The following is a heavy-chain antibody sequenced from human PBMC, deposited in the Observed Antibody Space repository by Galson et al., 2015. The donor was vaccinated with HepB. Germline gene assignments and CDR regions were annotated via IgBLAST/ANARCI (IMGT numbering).Heavy chain of an antibody. V-gene: IGHV3-48*01. CDR3: ARDLGYSYGYIQITLIDY. CDR1: TFIFSTYS. D-gene: IGHD5-18*01. Sequence: SLRLSCAVSTFIFSTYSMNWVRQAPGKGLEWLSYISPSSPTIYYADSVKGRFTISRDNSKNTLYLQMNSLRAEDTAVYYCARDLGYSYGYIQITLIDYWGQGTPVTVSS. J-gene: IGHJ4*02. CDR2: ISPSSPTI.